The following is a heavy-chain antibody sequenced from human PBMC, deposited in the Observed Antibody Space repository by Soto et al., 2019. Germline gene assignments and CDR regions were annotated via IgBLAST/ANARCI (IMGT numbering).Heavy chain of an antibody. Sequence: EVQLVESGGGLAQPGGSLRLSCAASGFTFSSYSMNWVRQAPGKGLEWVSYISSSSSTIYYADSVKGRFTISRDNAKNSLYLQMNSLRDEDTAVYYCARESRFLEWLSPNWFDPWGQGTLVTVSS. CDR1: GFTFSSYS. V-gene: IGHV3-48*02. CDR2: ISSSSSTI. D-gene: IGHD3-3*01. J-gene: IGHJ5*02. CDR3: ARESRFLEWLSPNWFDP.